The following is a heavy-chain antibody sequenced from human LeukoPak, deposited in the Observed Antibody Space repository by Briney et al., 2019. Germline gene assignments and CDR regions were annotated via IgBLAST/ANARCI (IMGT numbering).Heavy chain of an antibody. J-gene: IGHJ5*02. Sequence: SETLSLTCTVSGGSISSSSYYWGWIRQPPGKGLEWIGSIYYSGSTYYNPSLKSRVTISVDTSKNQFSLKLSSVTAADTAVYYCARAVAAAGKPNWFDPWGQGTLVTVSS. CDR2: IYYSGST. D-gene: IGHD6-13*01. CDR3: ARAVAAAGKPNWFDP. V-gene: IGHV4-39*07. CDR1: GGSISSSSYY.